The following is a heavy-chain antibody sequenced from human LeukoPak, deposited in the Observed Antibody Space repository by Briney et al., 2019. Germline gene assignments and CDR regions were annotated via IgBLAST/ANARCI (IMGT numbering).Heavy chain of an antibody. D-gene: IGHD3-22*01. V-gene: IGHV4-59*01. CDR2: IYYSGST. J-gene: IGHJ4*02. CDR1: GGSISSYY. CDR3: ARVAYDSSGYYYRLDY. Sequence: PSETLSLTCTVSGGSISSYYWSWIRQPPGKGLEWIGYIYYSGSTNYNPSLKSRVTISVDTSKNQFSLKLSSVTAADTAAYYCARVAYDSSGYYYRLDYWGQGTLVTVSS.